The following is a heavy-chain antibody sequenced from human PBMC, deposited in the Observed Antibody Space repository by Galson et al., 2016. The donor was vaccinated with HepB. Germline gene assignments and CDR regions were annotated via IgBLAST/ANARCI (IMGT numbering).Heavy chain of an antibody. J-gene: IGHJ5*02. Sequence: SETLSLTCTVSRGSISSYYWSWIRQPPGKGLEWIGYISNSGTSNYNPSLTSRVSISMDTSKNQFSLKMTSVTAADTAVYYCAGDRAEMATIFGAGWFHPWGQGTLVTVSS. CDR2: ISNSGTS. CDR1: RGSISSYY. CDR3: AGDRAEMATIFGAGWFHP. D-gene: IGHD5-24*01. V-gene: IGHV4-59*01.